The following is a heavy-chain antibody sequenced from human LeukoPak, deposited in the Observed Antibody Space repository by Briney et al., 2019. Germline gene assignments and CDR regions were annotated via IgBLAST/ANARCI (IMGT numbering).Heavy chain of an antibody. CDR2: IWYDGSNK. CDR3: ARELGNGDTYANVPLGH. V-gene: IGHV3-33*01. Sequence: GGSLRLSCTSSGLTFSSYGMHWVRQAPGKGLEWVAFIWYDGSNKYYADSVEGRFTISRDNAKDSLFLQMDSLRVEDTAVYFCARELGNGDTYANVPLGHWGQGTLVTVSS. J-gene: IGHJ4*02. CDR1: GLTFSSYG. D-gene: IGHD5-18*01.